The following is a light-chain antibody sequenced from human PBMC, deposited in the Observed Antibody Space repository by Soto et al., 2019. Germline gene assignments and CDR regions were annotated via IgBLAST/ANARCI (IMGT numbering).Light chain of an antibody. CDR1: SSDVGGYDY. V-gene: IGLV2-14*01. Sequence: QSALTQPASVSGSPGQSITISCTGTSSDVGGYDYVSWYQQHPGKVPKLMIFDVSHRPSGVSNRFSGSKSGNTASLTISGLQAEDEADYYCSSYTSSNTVLFGGGTKLTVL. CDR2: DVS. CDR3: SSYTSSNTVL. J-gene: IGLJ2*01.